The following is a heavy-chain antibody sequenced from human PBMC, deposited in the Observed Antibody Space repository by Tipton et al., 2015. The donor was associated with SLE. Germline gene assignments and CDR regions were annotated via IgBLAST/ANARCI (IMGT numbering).Heavy chain of an antibody. CDR3: ARVLEQQLVVGYHWYFDL. D-gene: IGHD6-13*01. V-gene: IGHV4-61*08. Sequence: TLSLTCTVSGGSISSGGYYWSWIRQHPGKGLEWIGYIYYSGSTNYNPSLKSRVTISVDRSKNQFSLKLSSVTAADTAVYYCARVLEQQLVVGYHWYFDLWGRGTLVTVSS. J-gene: IGHJ2*01. CDR2: IYYSGST. CDR1: GGSISSGGYY.